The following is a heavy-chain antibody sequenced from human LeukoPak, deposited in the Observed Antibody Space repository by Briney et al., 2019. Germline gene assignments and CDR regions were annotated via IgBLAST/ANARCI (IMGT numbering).Heavy chain of an antibody. V-gene: IGHV3-23*01. CDR2: ISGSGGRT. D-gene: IGHD4-23*01. CDR3: AGSPTVDAAVDI. CDR1: GFTFSSYA. Sequence: SGGSLRLSCAASGFTFSSYAMSWVRQAPGKGLEWVSSISGSGGRTYYADSVRGRFTVSRDNSRNTLALQMNSLRAEDTAVYYCAGSPTVDAAVDIWGQGTRVTVSS. J-gene: IGHJ3*02.